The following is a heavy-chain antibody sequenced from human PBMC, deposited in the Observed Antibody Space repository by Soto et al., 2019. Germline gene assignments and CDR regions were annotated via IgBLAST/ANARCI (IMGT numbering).Heavy chain of an antibody. CDR2: IYPGDSDT. CDR1: GCSFTSYW. J-gene: IGHJ6*03. V-gene: IGHV5-51*01. D-gene: IGHD2-15*01. Sequence: PGESLKISCKGSGCSFTSYWIGWVRQMPGKGLEWMGIIYPGDSDTRYSPSFQGQVTISADKSISTAYLQWSSLKATDTDMYYSARLVFSGGSCRPRYYYYYYYMDVWGKGTTVTVSS. CDR3: ARLVFSGGSCRPRYYYYYYYMDV.